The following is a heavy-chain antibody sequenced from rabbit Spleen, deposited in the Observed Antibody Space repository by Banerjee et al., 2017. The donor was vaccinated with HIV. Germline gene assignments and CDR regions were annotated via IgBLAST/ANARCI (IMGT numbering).Heavy chain of an antibody. J-gene: IGHJ4*01. Sequence: QSLVESGGGLVKPGASLTLTCTASGFDFSSAYDMCWVRQAPGKGLEWIACIDTGSSGSTYYASWAKGRFTISKTSSTTVTLQMTSLTAADTATYFCTRGVGSNWRFNLWGPGTLVTVS. CDR1: GFDFSSAYD. V-gene: IGHV1S40*01. CDR2: IDTGSSGST. CDR3: TRGVGSNWRFNL. D-gene: IGHD4-2*01.